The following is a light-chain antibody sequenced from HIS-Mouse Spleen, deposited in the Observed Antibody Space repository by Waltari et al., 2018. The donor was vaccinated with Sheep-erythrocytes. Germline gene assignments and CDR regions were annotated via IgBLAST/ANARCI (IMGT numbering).Light chain of an antibody. CDR3: QQYNSYPLT. CDR2: KAA. Sequence: DIQMTQSPSTLSASVGDRVTITCRASQSISIWLAWYQQKPGKAPKLLIYKAANLERRVPSRVGGSGSGTEVTLTISSLPPDDFATDYCQQYNSYPLTFGGGTKVEIK. J-gene: IGKJ4*01. V-gene: IGKV1-5*03. CDR1: QSISIW.